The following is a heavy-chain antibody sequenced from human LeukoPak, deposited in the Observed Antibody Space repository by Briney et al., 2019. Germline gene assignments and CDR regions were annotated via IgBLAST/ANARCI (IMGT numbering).Heavy chain of an antibody. CDR2: IWSDGSNK. CDR1: GFIFSHYG. D-gene: IGHD4-11*01. J-gene: IGHJ4*02. V-gene: IGHV3-33*01. CDR3: ARYAQRGFDYSNSLRY. Sequence: PGGSLRLSCAASGFIFSHYGFHWVRQAPGKGLEWVAVIWSDGSNKFYGDSVKGRFAISRDDSQKTVFLHMNSLRVEDTAIYFCARYAQRGFDYSNSLRYWGQGILVTVSS.